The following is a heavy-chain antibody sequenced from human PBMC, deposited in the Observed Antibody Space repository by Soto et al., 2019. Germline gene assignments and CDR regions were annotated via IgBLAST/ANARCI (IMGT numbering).Heavy chain of an antibody. CDR3: ARERNGYYMDV. CDR1: GFTFRTFW. V-gene: IGHV3-74*01. Sequence: EVQLVESGGGSVQPGGSLRLSCAASGFTFRTFWMHWVRQAPGTGLVWVSRIKSDGSTNYADSVKGRLTISRDNAKNTLYLQMDSLRVEDTAVYYCARERNGYYMDVWGKGTTVTVSS. J-gene: IGHJ6*03. CDR2: IKSDGST.